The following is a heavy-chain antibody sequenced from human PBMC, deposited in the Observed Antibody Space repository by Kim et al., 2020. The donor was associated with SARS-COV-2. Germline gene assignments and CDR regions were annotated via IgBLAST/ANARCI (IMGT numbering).Heavy chain of an antibody. CDR1: GGSFSGYY. D-gene: IGHD2-15*01. CDR3: ARGLGYCSGGSCYNFDY. Sequence: SETLSLTCAVYGGSFSGYYWSWIRQPPGKGLEWIGEINHSGSTNYNPSLKSRVTISVDTSKNQFSLKLSSVTAADTAVYYCARGLGYCSGGSCYNFDYWGQGTLVTVSS. V-gene: IGHV4-34*01. CDR2: INHSGST. J-gene: IGHJ4*02.